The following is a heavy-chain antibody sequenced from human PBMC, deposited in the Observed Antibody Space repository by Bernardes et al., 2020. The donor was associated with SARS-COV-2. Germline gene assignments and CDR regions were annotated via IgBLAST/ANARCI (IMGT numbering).Heavy chain of an antibody. J-gene: IGHJ6*02. V-gene: IGHV1-2*02. CDR2: SNPNSGGT. CDR3: ARRGSSTSYYYVLDV. Sequence: ASVKVSCKASGYTFTSYDSNWVRQAPGQGLEWTGWSNPNSGGTNYAQKFQGRVTMTRDTSNSTAYMELSRLRSDDTAVYYCARRGSSTSYYYVLDVWGQGTTVTVSS. D-gene: IGHD2-2*01. CDR1: GYTFTSYD.